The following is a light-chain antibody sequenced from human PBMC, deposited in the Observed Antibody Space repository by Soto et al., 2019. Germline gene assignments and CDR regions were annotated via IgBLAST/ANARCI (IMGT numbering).Light chain of an antibody. J-gene: IGLJ1*01. CDR2: EVH. V-gene: IGLV2-14*01. CDR3: SAYSSRSTPYV. Sequence: QSALTQPTSVSGSPGQSITISCTGTTSDVGGSNYVSCYQQHPGNAPNLIIFEVHNRPSGGSNCFSGSKSGNTASPTISGLQAEDEVEYYCSAYSSRSTPYVFGTGTKGTVL. CDR1: TSDVGGSNY.